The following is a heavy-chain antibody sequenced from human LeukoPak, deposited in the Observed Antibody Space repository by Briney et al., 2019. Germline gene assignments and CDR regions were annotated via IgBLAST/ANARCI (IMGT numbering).Heavy chain of an antibody. CDR1: GGSFSGYY. CDR2: INHSGST. V-gene: IGHV4-34*01. J-gene: IGHJ4*02. Sequence: KASETLSLTCAVYGGSFSGYYWSWIRQPPGKGLEWIGEINHSGSTNYNPSLKSRVTISVDTSKNQFSLKLSSVTAADTAVYYRARFPPYYGDGGYWGQGTLVTVSS. CDR3: ARFPPYYGDGGY. D-gene: IGHD4-17*01.